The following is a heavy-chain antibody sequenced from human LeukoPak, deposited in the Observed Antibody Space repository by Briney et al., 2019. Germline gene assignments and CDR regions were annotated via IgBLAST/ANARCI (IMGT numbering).Heavy chain of an antibody. D-gene: IGHD5-18*01. J-gene: IGHJ4*02. CDR2: ISGSGGST. CDR1: GFTFSSYA. Sequence: GGSLRLSCAASGFTFSSYAMSWVRQAPGKGLEWVSAISGSGGSTYYADSVKGRFTISRDNSKNTLYLQMNSLKTEDTAVYYCTTDGRYSYGSFDYWGQGTLVTVSS. CDR3: TTDGRYSYGSFDY. V-gene: IGHV3-23*01.